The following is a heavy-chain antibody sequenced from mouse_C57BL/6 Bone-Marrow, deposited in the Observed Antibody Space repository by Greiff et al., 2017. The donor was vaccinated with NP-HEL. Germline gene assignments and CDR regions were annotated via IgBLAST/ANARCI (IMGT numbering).Heavy chain of an antibody. V-gene: IGHV1-64*01. CDR1: GYTFTSYW. CDR3: ARWQSRTNFDY. Sequence: QVQLQQPGAELVKPGASVKLSCKASGYTFTSYWMHWVKQRPGQGLEWIGMIHPNSGSTNYNEKFKSKATLTVAKSSRTAYMKLSSVASEDSAVYYCARWQSRTNFDYWGQGTTLTDSS. CDR2: IHPNSGST. D-gene: IGHD1-1*01. J-gene: IGHJ2*01.